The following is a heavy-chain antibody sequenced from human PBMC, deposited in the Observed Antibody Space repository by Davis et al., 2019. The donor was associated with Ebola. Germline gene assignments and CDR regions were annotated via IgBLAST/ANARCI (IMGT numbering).Heavy chain of an antibody. Sequence: AASVKVSCKASGGTFSSYAISWVRQAPGQGLEWMGRIIPILGTANYAQKFQGRVTITADKSTSTAYMELSSLRSEDTAVYYCARDLVVPAAIARGYYYYGMDVWGQGTTVTVSS. D-gene: IGHD2-2*02. V-gene: IGHV1-69*04. J-gene: IGHJ6*02. CDR3: ARDLVVPAAIARGYYYYGMDV. CDR2: IIPILGTA. CDR1: GGTFSSYA.